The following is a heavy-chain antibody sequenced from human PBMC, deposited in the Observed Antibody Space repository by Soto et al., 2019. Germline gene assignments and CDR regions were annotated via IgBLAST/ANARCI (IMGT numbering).Heavy chain of an antibody. J-gene: IGHJ4*02. CDR3: ARGLPLGYSSSWYYFDY. Sequence: ASVKVSCKASGYTFTSYAMHWVRQAPGQRLEWMGWINAGNGNTKYSQKFQGRVTITRDTSASTAYMELSSLRSEDTAVYYCARGLPLGYSSSWYYFDYWGQGTLVTVSS. CDR2: INAGNGNT. D-gene: IGHD6-13*01. CDR1: GYTFTSYA. V-gene: IGHV1-3*01.